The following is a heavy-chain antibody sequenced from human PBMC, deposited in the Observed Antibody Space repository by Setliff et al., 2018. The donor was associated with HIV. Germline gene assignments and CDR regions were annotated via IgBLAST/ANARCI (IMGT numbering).Heavy chain of an antibody. J-gene: IGHJ4*02. CDR1: GGSISSYY. V-gene: IGHV4-59*04. CDR2: IYHSGST. D-gene: IGHD6-19*01. Sequence: SETLSLTCTVSGGSISSYYWSWIRQPAGKGLEWIGNIYHSGSTYYNPSLKSRVTISVDTPKNQFSLKLSSVTAADTAVYYCARQGGSGWSFDYWGQGTLVTVSS. CDR3: ARQGGSGWSFDY.